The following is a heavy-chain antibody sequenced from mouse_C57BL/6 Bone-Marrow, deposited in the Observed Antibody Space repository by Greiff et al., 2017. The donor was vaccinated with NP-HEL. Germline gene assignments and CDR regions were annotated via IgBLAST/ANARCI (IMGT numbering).Heavy chain of an antibody. CDR1: GFTFSSYA. CDR3: ARDRWLPRFAY. CDR2: ISDGGSYT. V-gene: IGHV5-4*01. J-gene: IGHJ3*01. D-gene: IGHD2-3*01. Sequence: DVQLVESGGGLVKPGGSLKLSCAASGFTFSSYAMSWVRQTPEKRLEWVATISDGGSYTYYPDNVKGRFTISRDNAKNNLYLQMSHLKSEDTAMYYCARDRWLPRFAYWGQGTLVTVSA.